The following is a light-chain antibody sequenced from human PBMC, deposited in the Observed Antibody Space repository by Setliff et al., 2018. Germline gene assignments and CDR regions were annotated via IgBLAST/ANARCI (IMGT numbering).Light chain of an antibody. CDR1: SSDVGGYNY. J-gene: IGLJ2*01. Sequence: QSVLAQPASVSGSPGQSITISCTGTSSDVGGYNYVSWYQQHPGKAPKRIIFDVSHRPSGVSNRFSGSKSGNTASLTISGLQAEDEADYYCSSYRDRSDVAFGGGTKGTVL. CDR2: DVS. V-gene: IGLV2-14*03. CDR3: SSYRDRSDVA.